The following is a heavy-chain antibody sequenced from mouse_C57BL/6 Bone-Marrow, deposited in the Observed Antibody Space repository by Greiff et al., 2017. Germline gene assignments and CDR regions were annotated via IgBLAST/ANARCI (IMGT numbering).Heavy chain of an antibody. CDR1: GYTFTSYG. D-gene: IGHD1-1*01. CDR2: IYPRSGNT. Sequence: VKLLESGAELARPGASVKLSCKASGYTFTSYGISWVKQRTGQGLEWIGEIYPRSGNTYYNEKFKGKATLTADKSSSTAYMELRSLTSEDSAVYFCARRGTTVSGAMDYWGQGTSVTVSS. J-gene: IGHJ4*01. CDR3: ARRGTTVSGAMDY. V-gene: IGHV1-81*01.